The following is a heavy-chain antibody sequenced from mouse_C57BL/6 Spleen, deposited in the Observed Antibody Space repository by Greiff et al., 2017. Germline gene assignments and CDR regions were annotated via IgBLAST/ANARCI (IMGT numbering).Heavy chain of an antibody. J-gene: IGHJ1*03. CDR3: ARDTGTNWYFDV. D-gene: IGHD4-1*01. CDR2: ISYDGSN. CDR1: GYSITSGYY. V-gene: IGHV3-6*01. Sequence: EVKLQESGPGLVKPSQSLSLTCSVTGYSITSGYYWNWIRQFPGNKLEWMGYISYDGSNNYNPSLKNRISITRDTSKNQFFLKLNSVTTEDTATYYCARDTGTNWYFDVWGTGTTVTVSS.